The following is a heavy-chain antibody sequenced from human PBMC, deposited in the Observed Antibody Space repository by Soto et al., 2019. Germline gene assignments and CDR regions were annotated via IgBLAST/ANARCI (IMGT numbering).Heavy chain of an antibody. CDR2: IYYSGST. CDR1: GGSISSYY. CDR3: AIPKASSGWYYFDY. V-gene: IGHV4-59*01. Sequence: SETRSLTCTVSGGSISSYYWSWIRQPPGKGLEWIGYIYYSGSTNYNPSLKSRVTISVDTSKNQFSLKLSSVTAADTAVYYCAIPKASSGWYYFDYWGQGTLVTVSS. D-gene: IGHD6-19*01. J-gene: IGHJ4*02.